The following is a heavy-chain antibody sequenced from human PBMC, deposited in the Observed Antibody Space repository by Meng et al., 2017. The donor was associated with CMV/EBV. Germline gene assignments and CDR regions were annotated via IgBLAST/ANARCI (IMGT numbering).Heavy chain of an antibody. D-gene: IGHD3-22*01. CDR1: SSSSGGYY. J-gene: IGHJ4*02. Sequence: SSSSGGYYWSWIRQHPGKGLKWIGYIYYSGSTYYNPSLKSRVTISVDTSKNQFSLKLSSVTAADTAVYYCARAPYDSSGYLVALGDYWGQGTLVTVSS. CDR3: ARAPYDSSGYLVALGDY. V-gene: IGHV4-31*02. CDR2: IYYSGST.